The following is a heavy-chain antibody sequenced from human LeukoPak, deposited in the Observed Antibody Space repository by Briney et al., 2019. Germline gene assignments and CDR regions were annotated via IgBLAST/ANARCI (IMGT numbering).Heavy chain of an antibody. J-gene: IGHJ4*02. V-gene: IGHV3-23*01. CDR2: ISGSGART. Sequence: GGSLRLSCAASGFTFTNYAMSWVRQAPGKGLEGVSAISGSGARTYYADSVKGRFTVSRDNSKNTVYLQMNSLRAEDRAVYYCAKEQTSSGFFDYWGQGTLVTVSS. CDR3: AKEQTSSGFFDY. CDR1: GFTFTNYA. D-gene: IGHD3-10*01.